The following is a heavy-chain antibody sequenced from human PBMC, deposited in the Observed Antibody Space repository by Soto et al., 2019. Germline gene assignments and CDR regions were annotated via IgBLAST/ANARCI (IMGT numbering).Heavy chain of an antibody. J-gene: IGHJ6*02. D-gene: IGHD6-13*01. V-gene: IGHV1-69*13. CDR2: IIPIFGTA. Sequence: SVKVSCKASGGTFSSYAISWVRQAPGQGLEWMGGIIPIFGTANYAQKFQGRVTITADESTSTAYMELSSLRSEDTAVYYCARGLIAAAGSYGMDVWGQGTTGTGSS. CDR3: ARGLIAAAGSYGMDV. CDR1: GGTFSSYA.